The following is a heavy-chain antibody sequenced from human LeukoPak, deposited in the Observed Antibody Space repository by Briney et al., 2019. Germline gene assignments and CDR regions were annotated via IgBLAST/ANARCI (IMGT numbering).Heavy chain of an antibody. CDR2: MYTSGST. CDR1: GGSISSYY. Sequence: PSETLSLTCTVSGGSISSYYWSRIRQPAGKGLEWIGRMYTSGSTNYNPSLKSRVTMSGDRSKNQFSLKLSSVTAADTAVYYCARDRPYYYGSGSSYYFDYWGQGTLVTVSS. J-gene: IGHJ4*02. CDR3: ARDRPYYYGSGSSYYFDY. D-gene: IGHD3-10*01. V-gene: IGHV4-4*07.